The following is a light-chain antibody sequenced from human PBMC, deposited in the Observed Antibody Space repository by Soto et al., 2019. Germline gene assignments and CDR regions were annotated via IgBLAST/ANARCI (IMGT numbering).Light chain of an antibody. J-gene: IGKJ1*01. CDR3: QQYYDWPRT. V-gene: IGKV3-15*01. CDR1: QSVSSN. Sequence: EIVMTQSPATLSVSPGERATLSCRASQSVSSNLAWFQQKRGQAPRLLIFGASTRSTGIPARFSGSGSGTEFTLTISSLQSEDYAVYYCQQYYDWPRTFGQGTKVEIK. CDR2: GAS.